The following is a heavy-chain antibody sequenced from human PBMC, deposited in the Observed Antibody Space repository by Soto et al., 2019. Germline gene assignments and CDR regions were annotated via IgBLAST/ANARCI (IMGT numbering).Heavy chain of an antibody. CDR2: IYYSGST. CDR3: AILNDSKLPGGSYYHYGMDV. Sequence: PSETLSLTCTVSCGSISSYYWSWIRQPPGKGLEWIGYIYYSGSTNYNPPPKSRVTISVDTSKNQFSLKLSSVTAADTAVYYCAILNDSKLPGGSYYHYGMDVWGQGTTVTVSS. J-gene: IGHJ6*02. V-gene: IGHV4-59*01. D-gene: IGHD2-8*01. CDR1: CGSISSYY.